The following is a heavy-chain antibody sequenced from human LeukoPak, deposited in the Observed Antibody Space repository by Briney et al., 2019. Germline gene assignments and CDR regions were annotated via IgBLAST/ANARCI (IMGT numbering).Heavy chain of an antibody. CDR3: AKDRCSNGIGCYYYYMEV. V-gene: IGHV3-53*05. Sequence: GGSLRLSCAASGFTVSSNYMSWVRQAPGKGLEWVSVICSGGSAYYAHSVKGRFRISRDNSNNILYLQMNSLRTEDTAVCYCAKDRCSNGIGCYYYYMEVWGKGTTVTISS. CDR1: GFTVSSNY. CDR2: ICSGGSA. D-gene: IGHD2-8*01. J-gene: IGHJ6*03.